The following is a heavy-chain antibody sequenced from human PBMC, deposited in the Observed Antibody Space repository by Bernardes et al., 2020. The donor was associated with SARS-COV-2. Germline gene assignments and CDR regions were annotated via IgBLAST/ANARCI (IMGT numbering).Heavy chain of an antibody. V-gene: IGHV4-39*01. CDR2: IYYSGTT. Sequence: SETLSLTSAVSGVSITSGDYYWAWIRHPPGEGLEWIGNIYYSGTTYYNPSLKSRITISLDTSKNQFSLKMSSVTAADTAIYYCAKGRQVWLNEAYGMDVWGQGTLVTVSS. J-gene: IGHJ4*02. CDR3: AKGRQVWLNEAYGMDV. D-gene: IGHD5-18*01. CDR1: GVSITSGDYY.